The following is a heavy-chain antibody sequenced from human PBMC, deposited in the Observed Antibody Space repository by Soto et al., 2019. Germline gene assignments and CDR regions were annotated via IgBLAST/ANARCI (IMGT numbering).Heavy chain of an antibody. CDR1: DYSISKAYY. Sequence: PSETLSLTCAVSDYSISKAYYWGWIRQPPGEGLEWIGSISHSGNTHYNPSLKSRVTISVDTSKNQFSLKLNSVTAADTAVYYCARDSDDSHYYYYGMDVWGQGTTVTVS. V-gene: IGHV4-38-2*02. CDR2: ISHSGNT. CDR3: ARDSDDSHYYYYGMDV. J-gene: IGHJ6*02. D-gene: IGHD1-26*01.